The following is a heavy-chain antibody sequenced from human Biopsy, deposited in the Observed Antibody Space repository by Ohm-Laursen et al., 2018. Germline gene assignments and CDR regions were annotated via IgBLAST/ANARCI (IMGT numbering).Heavy chain of an antibody. CDR1: GDSVSSNRAA. J-gene: IGHJ4*02. CDR3: ARSGSDSLNYYFDF. CDR2: TFYRAKWYT. D-gene: IGHD2-21*02. V-gene: IGHV6-1*01. Sequence: QTLSLTCAISGDSVSSNRAAWNWIRQSPSRGLEWLVRTFYRAKWYTDFAVSVKSRITLTPDPSTNQFSLQLNSVTPDDTAVYYCARSGSDSLNYYFDFWGQGTLVIVSS.